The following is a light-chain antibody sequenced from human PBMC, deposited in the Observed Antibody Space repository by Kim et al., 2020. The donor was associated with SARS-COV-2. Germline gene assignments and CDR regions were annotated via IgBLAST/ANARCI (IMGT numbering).Light chain of an antibody. CDR1: SLRNYY. J-gene: IGLJ2*01. V-gene: IGLV3-19*01. CDR3: NSRDSSGDHVI. CDR2: GKY. Sequence: SSELTQDPAVSVALGQTVRLTCQGDSLRNYYATWYQQRPGRAPILVLFGKYNRPSGIPDRFSGSGSGNTASLTITGAQAEDEADYYCNSRDSSGDHVIFGGGTKLTVL.